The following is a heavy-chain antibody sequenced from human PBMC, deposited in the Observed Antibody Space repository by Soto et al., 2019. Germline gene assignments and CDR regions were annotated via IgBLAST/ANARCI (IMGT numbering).Heavy chain of an antibody. Sequence: RGSLRLSCAASGFTFSSYGMHWVRQAPGKGLEWVAVIWYDGSNKYYADSVKGRFTISRDNSKNTLYLHMNSLRAEDMAVYFCARDRNKNPSYHCYYKDVSSQGTTDIVSS. CDR1: GFTFSSYG. J-gene: IGHJ6*03. V-gene: IGHV3-33*01. CDR2: IWYDGSNK. CDR3: ARDRNKNPSYHCYYKDV.